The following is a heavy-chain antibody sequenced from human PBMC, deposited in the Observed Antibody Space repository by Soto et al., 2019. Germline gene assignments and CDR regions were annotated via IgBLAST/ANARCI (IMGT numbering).Heavy chain of an antibody. CDR1: GGSINSGGYS. CDR3: ARGVNYYDSSGSSWFAP. CDR2: IYHTGTT. Sequence: SETLSLTCTVSGGSINSGGYSWTWIRQPPGKGLEWIGFIYHTGTTYYNPSLKSQVTISVDRSKNQYSLKLNSVTAEDTAKNKCARGVNYYDSSGSSWFAPWGQGALVTVSS. D-gene: IGHD3-22*01. V-gene: IGHV4-30-2*01. J-gene: IGHJ5*02.